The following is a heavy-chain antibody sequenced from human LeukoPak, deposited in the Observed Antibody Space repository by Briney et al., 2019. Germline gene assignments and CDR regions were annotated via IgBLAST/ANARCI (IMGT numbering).Heavy chain of an antibody. J-gene: IGHJ5*02. CDR2: IHTYNGHT. V-gene: IGHV1-18*01. D-gene: IGHD1-26*01. Sequence: ASVKVSCKSSGYTFNSYGITWVRQAPGQGLEWMGWIHTYNGHTNYAQKLQGRVTMTTDTSTSTAYMELRSLRSDDTAVYYCARENYRPEGATNWFDPWGQGTLVTVSS. CDR1: GYTFNSYG. CDR3: ARENYRPEGATNWFDP.